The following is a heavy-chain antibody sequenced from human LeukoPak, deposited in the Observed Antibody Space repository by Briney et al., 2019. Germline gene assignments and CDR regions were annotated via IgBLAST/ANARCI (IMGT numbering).Heavy chain of an antibody. CDR1: GFTFSSYE. CDR2: ISRSGDTI. D-gene: IGHD1-14*01. Sequence: GGSLRLSCAASGFTFSSYEMNWVRQAPGKGLEWVLYISRSGDTIYYADSVKGRFTISRDNAKNSLYLQMNSLRAEDTALYYCVRDAPGSNTGDYWGQGTLVTVSS. CDR3: VRDAPGSNTGDY. V-gene: IGHV3-48*03. J-gene: IGHJ4*01.